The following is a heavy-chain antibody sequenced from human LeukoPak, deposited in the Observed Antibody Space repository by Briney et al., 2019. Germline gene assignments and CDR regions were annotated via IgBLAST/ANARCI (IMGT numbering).Heavy chain of an antibody. CDR1: GFTFSSYW. CDR2: IKQDGSEK. Sequence: GGSLRLSCAASGFTFSSYWMSWVRQAPGKGLEWVASIKQDGSEKYYVDSVKGRFTISRDNAKNSLYLQMNSLRAEDTAVYYCARDGTYYYYYMDVWGKGTTVTVSS. CDR3: ARDGTYYYYYMDV. D-gene: IGHD1-26*01. J-gene: IGHJ6*03. V-gene: IGHV3-7*01.